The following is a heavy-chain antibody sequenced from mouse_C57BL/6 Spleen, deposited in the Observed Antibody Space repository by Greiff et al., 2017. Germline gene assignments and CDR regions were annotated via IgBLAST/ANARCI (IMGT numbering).Heavy chain of an antibody. CDR2: IWSGGST. CDR1: GFSLTSYG. D-gene: IGHD3-2*02. V-gene: IGHV2-2*01. CDR3: AVEDSSGYPDD. J-gene: IGHJ2*01. Sequence: VQLQQSGPGLVQPSQSLSITCTVSGFSLTSYGVHWVRQSPGKGLEWLGVIWSGGSTDYHAAFISRLSISKDNSKSQVFFKMNSLQADDTAIYYCAVEDSSGYPDDWGQGTTLTVSS.